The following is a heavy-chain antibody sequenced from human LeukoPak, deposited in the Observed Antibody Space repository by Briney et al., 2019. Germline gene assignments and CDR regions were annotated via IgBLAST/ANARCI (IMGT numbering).Heavy chain of an antibody. J-gene: IGHJ6*02. Sequence: SETLSLTCTVSGGSINSGGYYWSWIRQHPGKGLEWLGYIYYRGNTHYNSSLKSRVTISVDTSKNQFSLKLNSVTAADTAVYYCARQIEYSSSSIPFYYYGMDIWGQGTTVTVSS. CDR1: GGSINSGGYY. CDR3: ARQIEYSSSSIPFYYYGMDI. D-gene: IGHD6-6*01. CDR2: IYYRGNT. V-gene: IGHV4-31*03.